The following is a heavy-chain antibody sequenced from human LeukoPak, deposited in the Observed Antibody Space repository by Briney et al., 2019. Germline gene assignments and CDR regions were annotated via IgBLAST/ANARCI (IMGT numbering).Heavy chain of an antibody. J-gene: IGHJ6*02. CDR2: IKQDGSEK. D-gene: IGHD1-26*01. CDR1: GFTFSSYW. Sequence: GGSLRLSCAASGFTFSSYWMSWVRQAAGKGLEWVANIKQDGSEKYHVHSVKGRFTISRDNAKNSLYLQMNKLRAENTAVYDFSRALMGATPYYYGMDDWGQGTTVTVSS. CDR3: SRALMGATPYYYGMDD. V-gene: IGHV3-7*04.